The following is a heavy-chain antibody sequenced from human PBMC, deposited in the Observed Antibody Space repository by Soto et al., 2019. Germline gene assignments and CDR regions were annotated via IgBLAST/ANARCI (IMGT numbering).Heavy chain of an antibody. D-gene: IGHD1-26*01. CDR3: ARGPRSGSYYYCHS. CDR2: IYSGGST. J-gene: IGHJ4*02. Sequence: GGSLRLSCAASGFTVSSNYMSWVRQAPGKGLEWVSVIYSGGSTYYADSVKGRFTISRHNSKNTLYLQMNSLRAEDTAVYDCARGPRSGSYYYCHSWRQGTLVTVSS. CDR1: GFTVSSNY. V-gene: IGHV3-53*04.